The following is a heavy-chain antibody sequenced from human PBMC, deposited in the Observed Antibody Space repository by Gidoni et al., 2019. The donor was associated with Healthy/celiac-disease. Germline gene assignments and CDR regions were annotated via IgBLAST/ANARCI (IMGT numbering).Heavy chain of an antibody. CDR3: ARDQDYFDY. Sequence: EVQLVESGGGLVKPGGSLRLSCAAPGFTFSDHSMTWVRQAPGKGVEWVSSISSSSSYIYYADSVKGRFTISRDNAKNSLYLQMNSLRAEDTAVYYCARDQDYFDYWGQGTLVTVSS. J-gene: IGHJ4*02. V-gene: IGHV3-21*01. CDR1: GFTFSDHS. CDR2: ISSSSSYI.